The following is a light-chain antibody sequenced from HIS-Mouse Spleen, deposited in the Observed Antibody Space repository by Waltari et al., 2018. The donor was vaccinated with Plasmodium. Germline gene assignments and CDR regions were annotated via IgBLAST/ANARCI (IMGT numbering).Light chain of an antibody. Sequence: QSALTQPASVSGSPGQSITISCTGTSSDVGGYNYSSWYPQPPGKAPKLMIYDVSNRPSGVSNRFSGSKSGNTASLTISGLQAEDEADYYCSSYTSSSTLNYVFGTGTKVTVL. V-gene: IGLV2-14*03. J-gene: IGLJ1*01. CDR3: SSYTSSSTLNYV. CDR2: DVS. CDR1: SSDVGGYNY.